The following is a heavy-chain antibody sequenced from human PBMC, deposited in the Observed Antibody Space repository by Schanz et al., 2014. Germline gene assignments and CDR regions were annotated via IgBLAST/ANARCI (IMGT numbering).Heavy chain of an antibody. CDR1: GFTFSAYG. Sequence: VQLVESGGGVVQPGRSLRLSCAASGFTFSAYGMHWVRQAPGKGLEWVAVIWFDGNNKFYADSVKGRFTISRDNSKNTLYLQMNSLRVEDTAIYYCARDEGKDGYNLAFDVWGQGTLVTVSS. J-gene: IGHJ3*01. CDR2: IWFDGNNK. V-gene: IGHV3-33*01. D-gene: IGHD5-12*01. CDR3: ARDEGKDGYNLAFDV.